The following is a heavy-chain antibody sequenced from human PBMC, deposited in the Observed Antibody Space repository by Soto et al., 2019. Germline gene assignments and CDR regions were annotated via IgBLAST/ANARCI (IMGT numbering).Heavy chain of an antibody. D-gene: IGHD3-10*01. CDR2: INQDGGER. J-gene: IGHJ4*02. V-gene: IGHV3-7*01. Sequence: EVELVESGGGLFQPGGSLRLSCAASGFTFNSFWMTWVRQAPGKGLECVAHINQDGGERYYVDSVKGRFTISRDNAKNSLYLQMNGLRGEDTAVYYCAREGIGEFGFWGQGNLVTVSS. CDR3: AREGIGEFGF. CDR1: GFTFNSFW.